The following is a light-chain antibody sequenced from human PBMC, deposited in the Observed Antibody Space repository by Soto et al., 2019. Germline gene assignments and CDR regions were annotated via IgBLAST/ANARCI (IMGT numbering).Light chain of an antibody. CDR1: QSVSNNY. V-gene: IGKV3-20*01. CDR2: GAS. CDR3: QQYHNLWT. J-gene: IGKJ1*01. Sequence: EGVLTQSPGTLSLSPGERATLSCRASQSVSNNYLAWYQQKPGQAPRLLIYGASNRATGIPDRFSGSGSGTEFTLTISSLQSEDFAVYYCQQYHNLWTFRQGT.